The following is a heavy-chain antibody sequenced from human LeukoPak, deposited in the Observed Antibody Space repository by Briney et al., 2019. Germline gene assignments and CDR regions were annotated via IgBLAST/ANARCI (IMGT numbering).Heavy chain of an antibody. V-gene: IGHV3-23*01. CDR3: VKGRDYYDSSGYYFY. Sequence: PGGSLRLSCAASGFTFSSYAMSWVRQAPGKGLEWVSAISGSGGSTYYADSVKGRFTISRDNSKNTLYLQMNSLRAEDTAVYYCVKGRDYYDSSGYYFYWGQGTLVTVSS. CDR1: GFTFSSYA. D-gene: IGHD3-22*01. J-gene: IGHJ4*02. CDR2: ISGSGGST.